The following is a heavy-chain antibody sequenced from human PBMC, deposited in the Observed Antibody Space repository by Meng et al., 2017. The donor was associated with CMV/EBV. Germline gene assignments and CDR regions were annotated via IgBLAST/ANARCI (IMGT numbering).Heavy chain of an antibody. J-gene: IGHJ6*02. CDR1: GFTFSNAW. Sequence: GESLKISCAASGFTFSNAWMSWVRQAPGKGLEWGGRIKSNTDGGTTDYAAPVKGRFTISREDAKNTLDLQMNSRKTEDKAVYYCTTGGPVVPAAYYYYGMDVWGQGTTVTVSS. CDR2: IKSNTDGGTT. D-gene: IGHD2-2*01. V-gene: IGHV3-15*01. CDR3: TTGGPVVPAAYYYYGMDV.